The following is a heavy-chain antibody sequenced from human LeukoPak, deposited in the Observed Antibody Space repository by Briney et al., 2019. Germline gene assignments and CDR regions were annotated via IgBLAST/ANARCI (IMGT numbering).Heavy chain of an antibody. V-gene: IGHV3-7*01. CDR2: INLDGGKK. D-gene: IGHD5-12*01. CDR1: GFTFSHYW. J-gene: IGHJ4*02. CDR3: ARVLIVATIVYFDC. Sequence: GGSLRLSCATSGFTFSHYWMSWVRQAPGKGLEWVANINLDGGKKYHVDSVKGRFTISRDNAKNSLYLQMNSLRAEDTAVYYCARVLIVATIVYFDCWGQGTLVTVSS.